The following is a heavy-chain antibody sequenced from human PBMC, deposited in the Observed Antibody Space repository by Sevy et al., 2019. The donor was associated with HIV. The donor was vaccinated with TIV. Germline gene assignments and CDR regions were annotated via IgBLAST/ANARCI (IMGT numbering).Heavy chain of an antibody. V-gene: IGHV3-23*01. CDR1: GLTFNNYA. D-gene: IGHD3-16*01. CDR3: AKFPTPMISFGGVILGGYFDY. CDR2: ISGSGGYT. Sequence: GGSLRLSCAVSGLTFNNYAMSWVRQAPGKWLEWVSAISGSGGYTYYADSVKCRFSISRDNSKNTLYLQMNSLRADDTAVYYCAKFPTPMISFGGVILGGYFDYWGQGTLVTVSS. J-gene: IGHJ4*02.